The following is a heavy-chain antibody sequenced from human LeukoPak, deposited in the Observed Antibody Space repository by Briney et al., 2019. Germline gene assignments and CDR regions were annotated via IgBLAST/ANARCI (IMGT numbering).Heavy chain of an antibody. D-gene: IGHD3-22*01. V-gene: IGHV3-15*05. CDR3: TTRGENGYLVY. J-gene: IGHJ4*02. CDR2: IKSKTSGATT. Sequence: PGGSLRLACAAPGFTFSNVWMYWVRQAPGKVREWVGRIKSKTSGATTDYAAPVKGRFHISRDDSKNTLYLEMNSLKAEDTAVYYCTTRGENGYLVYWGQGTLVTVSS. CDR1: GFTFSNVW.